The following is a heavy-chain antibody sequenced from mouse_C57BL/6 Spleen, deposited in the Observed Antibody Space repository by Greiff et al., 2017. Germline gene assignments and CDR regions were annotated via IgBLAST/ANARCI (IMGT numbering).Heavy chain of an antibody. J-gene: IGHJ2*01. CDR3: VRGNWAYFDY. CDR2: IRSKSNNYAT. D-gene: IGHD4-1*01. Sequence: EVKVEESGGGLVQPKGSLKLSCAASGFSFNTYAMNWVRQAPGKGLEWVARIRSKSNNYATYYADSVKDRFTISRDDSESMLYLQMNNLKTEDTAMYYCVRGNWAYFDYWGQGTTLTVSS. V-gene: IGHV10-1*01. CDR1: GFSFNTYA.